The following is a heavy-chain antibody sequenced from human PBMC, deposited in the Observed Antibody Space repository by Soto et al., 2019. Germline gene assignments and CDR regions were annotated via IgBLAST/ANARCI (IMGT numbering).Heavy chain of an antibody. CDR2: LNPNGTFT. CDR3: ARGGTSTTDWCLFYN. V-gene: IGHV3-74*01. Sequence: EVQLVESGGGLVQPGGSLRLSCAGSGFTFSGYWMHWVRQAPGKGPVWVSRLNPNGTFTTNADSVKGRFTSSRDNAKNTVYLQMNSLRADDTAVYYCARGGTSTTDWCLFYNRGQGTLVSVSS. D-gene: IGHD3-9*01. CDR1: GFTFSGYW. J-gene: IGHJ1*01.